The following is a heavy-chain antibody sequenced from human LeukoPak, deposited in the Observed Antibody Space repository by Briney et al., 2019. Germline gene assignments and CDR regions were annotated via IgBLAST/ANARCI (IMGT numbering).Heavy chain of an antibody. CDR3: AREGISSAMFDP. CDR1: GVSITTYY. Sequence: SETLSLTCTVSGVSITTYYWTWIRQPPGRGLEWIGYIHYSGSTDYNPSLRSRVTISVDSSKSQFSLKLTSATAADTAVYYCAREGISSAMFDPWGQGTLVTVSS. CDR2: IHYSGST. V-gene: IGHV4-59*01. D-gene: IGHD6-19*01. J-gene: IGHJ5*02.